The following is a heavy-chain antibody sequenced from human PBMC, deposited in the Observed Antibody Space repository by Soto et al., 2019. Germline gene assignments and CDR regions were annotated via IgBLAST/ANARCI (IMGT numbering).Heavy chain of an antibody. J-gene: IGHJ5*01. CDR1: GDSISTVDYF. CDR3: ARGRYCLTGRCFQNWFHS. Sequence: SETLSLTCSVSGDSISTVDYFWAWIRQPPGQALEYIGYIYRSTTTYYNPSFESRVAISLDTSKSQFSLTVTSVTAADTAVYFCARGRYCLTGRCFQNWFHSWGQGTLVTVS. V-gene: IGHV4-30-4*01. CDR2: IYRSTTT. D-gene: IGHD2-15*01.